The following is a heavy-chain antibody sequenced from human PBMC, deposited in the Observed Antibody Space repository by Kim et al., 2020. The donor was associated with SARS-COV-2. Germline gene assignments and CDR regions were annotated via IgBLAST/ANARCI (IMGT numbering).Heavy chain of an antibody. D-gene: IGHD3-10*01. V-gene: IGHV3-30*02. CDR3: AKKGTMIRGDDALDI. J-gene: IGHJ3*02. Sequence: AESVKGRFTISRDNSKNTLYLHMNSLRNEDTAIYFCAKKGTMIRGDDALDIWGQGTMVTVSS.